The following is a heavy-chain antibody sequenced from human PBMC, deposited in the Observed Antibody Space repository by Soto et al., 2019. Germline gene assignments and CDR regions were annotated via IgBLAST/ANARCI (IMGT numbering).Heavy chain of an antibody. Sequence: QVQLVESGGGVVQPGRSLRLSCAASGFTFSSYAMHWVRQAPGKGLEWVAGISYDGSNKYYADSVKGRFTISRDNSKNTLYLQMNSLRAEDTAVYYCARDPDSSSWYTFDYWGQGTLVTVSS. CDR3: ARDPDSSSWYTFDY. D-gene: IGHD6-13*01. CDR2: ISYDGSNK. CDR1: GFTFSSYA. J-gene: IGHJ4*02. V-gene: IGHV3-30-3*01.